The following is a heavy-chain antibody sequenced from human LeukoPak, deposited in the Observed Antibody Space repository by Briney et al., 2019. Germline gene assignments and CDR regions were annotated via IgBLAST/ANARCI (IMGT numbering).Heavy chain of an antibody. J-gene: IGHJ4*02. CDR2: ISHSGST. Sequence: SETLSLTCAVYGGSFSGYYWSWIRQPPGKGLEWIGEISHSGSTNYNPSLKSRVTISVDTSKNQFSLKLSSVTAADTAVYYCARNPRYSSGWYGFYDYWGQGTLVTVSS. V-gene: IGHV4-34*01. CDR1: GGSFSGYY. CDR3: ARNPRYSSGWYGFYDY. D-gene: IGHD6-19*01.